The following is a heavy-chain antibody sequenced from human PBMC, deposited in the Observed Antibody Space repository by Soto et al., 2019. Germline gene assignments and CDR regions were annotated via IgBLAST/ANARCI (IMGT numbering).Heavy chain of an antibody. CDR3: ARGLIVGATPFDY. Sequence: SETLSLTCTVSGGSISSYYWSWIRQPPGKGLEWIGYIYYSGRTNYNPSLKSRVTISVDTSKNQFSLKLSSVTAADTAVYYCARGLIVGATPFDYWGQGTLVTVSS. J-gene: IGHJ4*02. CDR1: GGSISSYY. V-gene: IGHV4-59*01. CDR2: IYYSGRT. D-gene: IGHD1-26*01.